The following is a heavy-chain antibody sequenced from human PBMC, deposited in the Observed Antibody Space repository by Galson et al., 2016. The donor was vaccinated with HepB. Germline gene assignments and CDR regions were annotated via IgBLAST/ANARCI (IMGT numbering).Heavy chain of an antibody. J-gene: IGHJ3*02. CDR3: ARDTYCTSTSSCYLPDAFDI. V-gene: IGHV1-18*04. Sequence: SVKVSCKASGYTFTSYGFSWVRQAPGQGLEWMGWISAYSGNTNYAQKVQGRVTMTTDTSTSTAYMELRSLRSDDTAVYCCARDTYCTSTSSCYLPDAFDIWGQGTMVTVSS. CDR1: GYTFTSYG. D-gene: IGHD2-2*01. CDR2: ISAYSGNT.